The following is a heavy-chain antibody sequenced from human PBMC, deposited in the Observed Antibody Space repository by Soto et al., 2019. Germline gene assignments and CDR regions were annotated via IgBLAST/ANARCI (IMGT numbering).Heavy chain of an antibody. CDR3: AKDLNGSGSFTSYYHYGMDV. CDR2: ISGSGRNT. CDR1: GFTFSNYA. J-gene: IGHJ6*02. Sequence: EVQMLESGGGLVHPGGSLRLSCAASGFTFSNYAMNWVRQAPGKGLEWVSSISGSGRNTYYADSVKGRLTISGDSSKNTLYLQMNSLRVEDTGVYYCAKDLNGSGSFTSYYHYGMDVWGQGTTVTVSS. V-gene: IGHV3-23*01. D-gene: IGHD3-10*01.